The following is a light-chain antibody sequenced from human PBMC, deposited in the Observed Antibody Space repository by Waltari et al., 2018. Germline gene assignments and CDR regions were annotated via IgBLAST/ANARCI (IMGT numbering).Light chain of an antibody. J-gene: IGKJ4*01. CDR1: QSVSRS. CDR2: GAS. Sequence: EIVLTQSPATLSLSPGERATLSCTASQSVSRSLAWYQQKPGQAPSFLIFGASSRATGIPDRFSGRGSGTDFTLTISSLEPEDFAVYYCQQSSNWLTFGGGTEVEIK. V-gene: IGKV3D-20*02. CDR3: QQSSNWLT.